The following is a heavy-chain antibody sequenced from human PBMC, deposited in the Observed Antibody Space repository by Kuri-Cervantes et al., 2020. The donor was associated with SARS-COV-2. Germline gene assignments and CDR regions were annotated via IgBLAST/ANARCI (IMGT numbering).Heavy chain of an antibody. Sequence: LRLSCTVSGGSISSCSYYWSWIRQPAGKGLEWIWRINTSVSTNYNPSLKSRVTISVVTSKNQFSLKLSSVTAADTAVYYCARDLVYDSSGYAFDYWGQGTLVTVSS. CDR1: GGSISSCSYY. CDR2: INTSVST. V-gene: IGHV4-61*02. CDR3: ARDLVYDSSGYAFDY. D-gene: IGHD3-22*01. J-gene: IGHJ4*02.